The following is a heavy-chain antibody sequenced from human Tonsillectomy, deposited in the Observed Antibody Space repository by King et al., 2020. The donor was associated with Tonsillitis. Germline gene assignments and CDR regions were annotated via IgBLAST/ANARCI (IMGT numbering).Heavy chain of an antibody. V-gene: IGHV4-30-2*01. J-gene: IGHJ5*01. D-gene: IGHD3-9*01. CDR1: GGSISSGIYS. CDR2: MFYSGSA. Sequence: QLQESGSRLVMPSQTLSLTCTVSGGSISSGIYSWSWIRQPPGKGLEWIGYMFYSGSAYYNPSFKSRVTLSVDRSKNQFSLKLKSVTAADTAMYYCARAANDFDWLLNPWFDPWGQGTLVTVSS. CDR3: ARAANDFDWLLNPWFDP.